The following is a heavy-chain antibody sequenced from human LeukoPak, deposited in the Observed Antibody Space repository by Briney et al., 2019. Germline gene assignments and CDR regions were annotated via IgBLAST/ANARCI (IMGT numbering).Heavy chain of an antibody. J-gene: IGHJ4*02. V-gene: IGHV4-34*01. CDR2: INHSGNT. CDR1: GGSFSGYY. D-gene: IGHD3-22*01. CDR3: AGDYDSSGYYWFDY. Sequence: PSETLSLTCAVYGGSFSGYYWSWIRQPPGKGLEWIGEINHSGNTNYNPSLKSRVTISVDTSKNQFSLKLSSVTAADTAVYYCAGDYDSSGYYWFDYWGQGTLVTVSS.